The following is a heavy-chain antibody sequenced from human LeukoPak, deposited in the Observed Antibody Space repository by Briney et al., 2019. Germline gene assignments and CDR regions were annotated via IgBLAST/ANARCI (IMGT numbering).Heavy chain of an antibody. CDR1: GGTFSSYA. CDR2: IIPILGIA. D-gene: IGHD5-24*01. CDR3: ARVEGDGCNYNWFDP. Sequence: ASVKVSCKASGGTFSSYAISWVRQAPGQGLEWMGRIIPILGIANYAQKFQGRVTITADKSTSTAYMELSSLRSEDTAVYYCARVEGDGCNYNWFDPWGQGTLVTVSS. V-gene: IGHV1-69*04. J-gene: IGHJ5*02.